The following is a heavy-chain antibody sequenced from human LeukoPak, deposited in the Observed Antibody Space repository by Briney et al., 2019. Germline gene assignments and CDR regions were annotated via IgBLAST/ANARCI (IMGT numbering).Heavy chain of an antibody. D-gene: IGHD5-12*01. CDR3: ARSGATIWGTFDY. Sequence: PSETLSLTCTVSGGSISSGDYYWSWIRQPPGKGLEWIGYIYYSGSTYYNPSLKSRVTISVDTSKNQFSLKLSSVTAADTAVYYCARSGATIWGTFDYWGQGTLVTVSS. J-gene: IGHJ4*02. V-gene: IGHV4-30-4*01. CDR1: GGSISSGDYY. CDR2: IYYSGST.